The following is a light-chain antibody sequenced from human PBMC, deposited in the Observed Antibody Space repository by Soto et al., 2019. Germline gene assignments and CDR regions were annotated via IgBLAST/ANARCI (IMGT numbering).Light chain of an antibody. CDR3: QQSYSTPLLT. Sequence: DIQMTQSPSSLSASVGDRITITCRASQSISSYLNWYQQNPGKAPKLLIYAASSLQSGVPSRFSGSRSGTDINLTISSLQPEDFASYYCQQSYSTPLLTFGGGTKVEIK. J-gene: IGKJ4*01. V-gene: IGKV1-39*01. CDR2: AAS. CDR1: QSISSY.